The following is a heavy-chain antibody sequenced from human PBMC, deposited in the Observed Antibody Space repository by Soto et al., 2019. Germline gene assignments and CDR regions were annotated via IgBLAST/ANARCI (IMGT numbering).Heavy chain of an antibody. V-gene: IGHV1-69*01. Sequence: QVQLVQSGAEVKKPGSSVKVSCEASGGTFSNYAISWVRQAPGQGLEWMGRLIPIFDTTIYAQRFQGRLTITADESTSTAYMELSSLRSEDTAIYYCARIRDYGDWTSVDYWGQGTLVTVSS. J-gene: IGHJ4*02. CDR1: GGTFSNYA. CDR2: LIPIFDTT. CDR3: ARIRDYGDWTSVDY. D-gene: IGHD4-17*01.